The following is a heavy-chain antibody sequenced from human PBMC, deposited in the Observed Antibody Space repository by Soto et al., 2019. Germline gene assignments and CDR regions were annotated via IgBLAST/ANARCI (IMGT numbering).Heavy chain of an antibody. J-gene: IGHJ4*02. D-gene: IGHD1-1*01. Sequence: PGGSRRRSCAASGFTFSDFVMNWVRQAPGKGLEWVSAISAGGSSTYYADSVEGRFTISRDNSKNTLSLQMNNLRVEDTAVYYCANRNWKGCSEFTCYVFDFWGQGALVTVSS. CDR1: GFTFSDFV. CDR3: ANRNWKGCSEFTCYVFDF. CDR2: ISAGGSST. V-gene: IGHV3-23*01.